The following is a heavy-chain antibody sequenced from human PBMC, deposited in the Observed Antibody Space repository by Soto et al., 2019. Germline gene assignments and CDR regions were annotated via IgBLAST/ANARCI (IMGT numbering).Heavy chain of an antibody. J-gene: IGHJ4*01. CDR2: IYPGDSDT. CDR3: ARHSTSAPKDY. D-gene: IGHD3-10*01. V-gene: IGHV5-51*01. Sequence: GESLRISCRCSGYSFSTYWIAWVRQMPGKGLEWVGIIYPGDSDTRYSPSFEGHVTISVDKSISTAFLQWNSLKASDNAIYYCARHSTSAPKDYWGQGTLVTLSP. CDR1: GYSFSTYW.